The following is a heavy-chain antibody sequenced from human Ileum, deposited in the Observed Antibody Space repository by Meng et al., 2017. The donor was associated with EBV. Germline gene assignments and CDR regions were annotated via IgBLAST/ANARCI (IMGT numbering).Heavy chain of an antibody. CDR3: VSAYDYGDYEAFAY. CDR1: GDSMASSNYY. D-gene: IGHD4-17*01. J-gene: IGHJ4*02. CDR2: IFYRGNT. Sequence: HLQLQESGPGRVRXSETLSPPVSVSGDSMASSNYYWGWIRQSPGKALECIGTIFYRGNTFYNPSLKSRLTISVDTSKNEFSLNLRSVTAADTAVYYCVSAYDYGDYEAFAYWGLGSLVTVAS. V-gene: IGHV4-39*07.